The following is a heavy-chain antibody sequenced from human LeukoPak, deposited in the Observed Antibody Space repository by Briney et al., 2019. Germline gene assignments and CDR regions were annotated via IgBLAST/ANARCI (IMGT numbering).Heavy chain of an antibody. V-gene: IGHV3-48*01. CDR3: ASSFNYDILTGFDY. D-gene: IGHD3-9*01. CDR2: ISSSSSTI. J-gene: IGHJ4*02. CDR1: GFTFSSYE. Sequence: GGSLRLSCAASGFTFSSYEMNWVRQAPGKGLEWVSYISSSSSTIYYADSVKGRFTISRDNAKNSLYLQMNSLRAEDTAVYYCASSFNYDILTGFDYWGQGTLVTVSS.